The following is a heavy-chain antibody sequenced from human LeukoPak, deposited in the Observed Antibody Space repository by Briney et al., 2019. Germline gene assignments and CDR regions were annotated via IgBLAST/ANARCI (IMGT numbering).Heavy chain of an antibody. D-gene: IGHD3-16*01. CDR2: IKQDGSNK. CDR3: LTGGGVHVY. Sequence: GGSLRLSCAVSGFPFSNNWMSWVRQAPGKGLGWVANIKQDGSNKYYVDSVKGRFTISRDNAKNSLYLQMTSLRGEDTAVYYCLTGGGVHVYWGQGTLVTVSS. V-gene: IGHV3-7*01. CDR1: GFPFSNNW. J-gene: IGHJ4*02.